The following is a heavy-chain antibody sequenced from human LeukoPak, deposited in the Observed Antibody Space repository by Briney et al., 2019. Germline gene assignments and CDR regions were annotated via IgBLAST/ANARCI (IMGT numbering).Heavy chain of an antibody. CDR3: ARWSAGSYYYYGMDV. J-gene: IGHJ6*02. D-gene: IGHD3-10*01. CDR1: GFTFSTYW. Sequence: GGSLRLSCAASGFTFSTYWMHWVRQAPGKGLVWVSRFNSDARSAYYADSVKGRFTISRDNAKNTLYLQMNSLRAEDTAVYYCARWSAGSYYYYGMDVWGQGTTVTVSS. CDR2: FNSDARSA. V-gene: IGHV3-74*01.